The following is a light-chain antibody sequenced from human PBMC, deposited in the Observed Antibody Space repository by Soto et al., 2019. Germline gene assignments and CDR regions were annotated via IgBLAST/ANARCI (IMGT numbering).Light chain of an antibody. CDR1: QDISNY. V-gene: IGKV1-33*01. CDR3: QHSDNLPLS. J-gene: IGKJ4*01. Sequence: DIQMTQSPSSLSASVGDRVTITCQASQDISNYLNWYQQKPGKAPKLLIYYASNLKTGVSSRFSGSGSGIHFTFTITSLQSEDVASYYCQHSDNLPLSSGGGTKVEI. CDR2: YAS.